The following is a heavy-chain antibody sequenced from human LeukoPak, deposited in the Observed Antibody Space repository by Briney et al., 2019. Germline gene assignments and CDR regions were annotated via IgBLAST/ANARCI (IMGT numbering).Heavy chain of an antibody. D-gene: IGHD6-19*01. V-gene: IGHV3-21*01. CDR3: ARDLGYSSGPNY. Sequence: GGSLRLSCAASGFSFSSFSMNWVRQAPGKGLEWVSYISGGSSFTYYVDSVEGRFTISRDNAKNSLYLQMNSLRAEDTAVYYCARDLGYSSGPNYWGQGTLVTVSS. CDR2: ISGGSSFT. J-gene: IGHJ4*02. CDR1: GFSFSSFS.